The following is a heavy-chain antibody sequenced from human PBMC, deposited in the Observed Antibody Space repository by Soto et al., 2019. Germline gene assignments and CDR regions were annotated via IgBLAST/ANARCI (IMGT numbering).Heavy chain of an antibody. CDR3: ARDWNGDKYFDF. J-gene: IGHJ4*02. CDR2: IYSDDNT. V-gene: IGHV3-53*01. CDR1: GITATNGH. Sequence: DVQLVKSGGGLIQPGGSPRLSCAASGITATNGHMNWVRQAPGKGLEWVSVIYSDDNTNYADAVKGRFTISRDTSKNTVYLQMNSLRAEDTAVYYCARDWNGDKYFDFWDQGSLVTVSS. D-gene: IGHD4-17*01.